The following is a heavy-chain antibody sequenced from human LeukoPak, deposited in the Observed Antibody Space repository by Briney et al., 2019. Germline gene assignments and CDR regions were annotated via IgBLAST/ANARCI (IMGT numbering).Heavy chain of an antibody. D-gene: IGHD3-22*01. CDR1: GYSISSGYY. CDR3: ARVAYYYDSSGYLY. CDR2: IYHSGST. V-gene: IGHV4-38-2*02. Sequence: SETLSPTCTVSGYSISSGYYWGWIRQPPGKGLEWIGSIYHSGSTYYNPSLKSRVTISVDTSKNQFSLKLSSVTAADTAVYYCARVAYYYDSSGYLYWGQGTLVTVSS. J-gene: IGHJ4*02.